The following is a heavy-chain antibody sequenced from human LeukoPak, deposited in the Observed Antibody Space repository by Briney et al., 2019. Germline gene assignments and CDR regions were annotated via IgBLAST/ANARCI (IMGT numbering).Heavy chain of an antibody. J-gene: IGHJ4*02. CDR2: IYYSGST. Sequence: PSQTLSPTCTVSGGSISSGGYYWSWIRQHPGKGLEWIGYIYYSGSTYYNPSLKSRVTISVDTSKNQFSLKLSSVTAADTAVYYCARDGIAAGGSVGYWGQGTLVTVSS. D-gene: IGHD6-13*01. CDR3: ARDGIAAGGSVGY. CDR1: GGSISSGGYY. V-gene: IGHV4-31*03.